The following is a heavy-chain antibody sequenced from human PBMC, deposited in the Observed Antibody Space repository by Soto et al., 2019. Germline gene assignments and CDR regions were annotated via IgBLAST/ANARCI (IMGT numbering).Heavy chain of an antibody. D-gene: IGHD1-7*01. CDR2: MSSASSTT. CDR3: AKNKERELPRIIDY. Sequence: EVQVIESGGGLVQPGGSLRLSCATSGFTFGNFAMSWVRQAPGRGLELVSGMSSASSTTYYGDSVKGRFTISRDTSKNTLYLQMNSLRAEDTAVYYCAKNKERELPRIIDYWGQGTLVTVSS. CDR1: GFTFGNFA. J-gene: IGHJ4*02. V-gene: IGHV3-23*01.